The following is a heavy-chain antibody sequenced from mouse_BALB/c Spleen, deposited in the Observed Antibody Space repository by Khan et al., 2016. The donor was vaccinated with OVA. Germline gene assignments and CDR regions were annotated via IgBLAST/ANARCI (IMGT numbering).Heavy chain of an antibody. CDR3: TRRGYYYDSTYDWYFDV. V-gene: IGHV1-69*02. D-gene: IGHD1-1*01. CDR2: IFPSDGYT. Sequence: QVQLQQSGAELVRPGASVKLSCKASGYTFTSYWINWVKQRPGQGLEWIGNIFPSDGYTNYNQKFRDKATLTVDKSSSTVYIQLSSPTSEDSAVYYCTRRGYYYDSTYDWYFDVWGAGTTVTVSS. CDR1: GYTFTSYW. J-gene: IGHJ1*01.